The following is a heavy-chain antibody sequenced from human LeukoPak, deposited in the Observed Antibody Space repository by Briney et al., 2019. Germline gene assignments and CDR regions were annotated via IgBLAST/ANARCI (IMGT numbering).Heavy chain of an antibody. CDR2: LNAGNGNT. CDR1: GYTFTSYA. J-gene: IGHJ5*02. Sequence: ASVKVSCKASGYTFTSYAMHWVRQAPGQRLEWMGWLNAGNGNTKYSQKFQGRVTITRDTSASTAYMELSSLRSEDTAVYYCARDGDVDTAMVTNWFDPWGQGTLVTVSS. V-gene: IGHV1-3*01. CDR3: ARDGDVDTAMVTNWFDP. D-gene: IGHD5-18*01.